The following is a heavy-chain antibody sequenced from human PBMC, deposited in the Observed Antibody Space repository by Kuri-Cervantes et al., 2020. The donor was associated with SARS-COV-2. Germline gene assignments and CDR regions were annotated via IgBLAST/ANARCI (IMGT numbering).Heavy chain of an antibody. Sequence: GGSLRLSCAASGFTFSSYAMSWVRQAPGKGLEWVSAISGSGGSTYYADSVKGRFTISRDNSKNTLYLQMNSLRAEDTAVYYRAKDSSTMIAAAGDNWGQGTLVTVSS. CDR1: GFTFSSYA. D-gene: IGHD6-13*01. CDR2: ISGSGGST. CDR3: AKDSSTMIAAAGDN. J-gene: IGHJ4*02. V-gene: IGHV3-23*01.